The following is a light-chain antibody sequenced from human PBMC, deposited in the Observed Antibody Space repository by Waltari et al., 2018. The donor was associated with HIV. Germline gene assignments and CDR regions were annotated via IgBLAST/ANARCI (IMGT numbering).Light chain of an antibody. V-gene: IGLV2-23*02. CDR3: CSYAGSPTFVI. CDR2: DVN. Sequence: QSALTQPASVSGSLGQSITISCTGTSSDIGSYNLFFWYQQYPGKAPKVIIYDVNKWPSGVSHRFSGFKAANTASLTISGLQAEDEADYYCCSYAGSPTFVIFGGGTKVTVL. J-gene: IGLJ2*01. CDR1: SSDIGSYNL.